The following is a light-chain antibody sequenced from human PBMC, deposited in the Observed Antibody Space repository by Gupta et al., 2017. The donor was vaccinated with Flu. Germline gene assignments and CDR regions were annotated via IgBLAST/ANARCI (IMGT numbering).Light chain of an antibody. CDR2: AAS. CDR3: QQTSITPRT. J-gene: IGKJ1*01. V-gene: IGKV1-39*01. CDR1: QSVDSY. Sequence: DIQMTQPPSSLSASVGDRVTIPCRSSQSVDSYLCWYQQKPGKAPKLLIYAASTLQTGVPSRFSGSGSGTDFTLTISSLQPEDFATYYCQQTSITPRTFGQGTKVEIK.